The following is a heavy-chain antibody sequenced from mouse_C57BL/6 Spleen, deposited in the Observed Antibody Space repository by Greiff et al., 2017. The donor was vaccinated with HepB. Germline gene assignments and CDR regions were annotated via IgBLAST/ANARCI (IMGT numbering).Heavy chain of an antibody. D-gene: IGHD1-1*01. J-gene: IGHJ2*01. CDR1: GYAFSSSW. V-gene: IGHV1-82*01. CDR3: ARYYYGSSSDY. Sequence: QVQLKESGPELVKPGASVKISCKASGYAFSSSWMNWVKQRPGKGLEWIGRIYPGDGDTNYNGKFKGKATLTADKSSSTAYMQLSSLTSEDSAVYFCARYYYGSSSDYWGQGTTLTVSS. CDR2: IYPGDGDT.